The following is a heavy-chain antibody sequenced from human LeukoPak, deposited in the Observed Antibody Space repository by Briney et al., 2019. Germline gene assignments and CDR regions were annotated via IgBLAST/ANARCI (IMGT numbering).Heavy chain of an antibody. CDR3: ARGVLRYFDWLFYYFDY. CDR1: GYTFTISD. D-gene: IGHD3-9*01. CDR2: MNPNSGDT. J-gene: IGHJ4*02. V-gene: IGHV1-8*03. Sequence: GASVKVSCKASGYTFTISDINWVRQATGQGLEWLGWMNPNSGDTGYAQKFQGRVTITRNTSISTAYMELSSLRSEDTAVYYCARGVLRYFDWLFYYFDYWGQGTLVTVSS.